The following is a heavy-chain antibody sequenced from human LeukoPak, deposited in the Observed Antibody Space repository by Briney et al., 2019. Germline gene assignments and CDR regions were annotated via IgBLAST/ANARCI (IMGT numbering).Heavy chain of an antibody. J-gene: IGHJ4*02. CDR3: ARDCSGGSCYDGVDY. Sequence: RASVTVSCKASGYTFTRYGISWVRQAPGQGLEWMGWISGYNGNIKYAQKLQGRVTMTTDTSTNTAYMELRSLRSDDTAVYYCARDCSGGSCYDGVDYWGQGTLVTVSS. CDR2: ISGYNGNI. V-gene: IGHV1-18*01. CDR1: GYTFTRYG. D-gene: IGHD2-15*01.